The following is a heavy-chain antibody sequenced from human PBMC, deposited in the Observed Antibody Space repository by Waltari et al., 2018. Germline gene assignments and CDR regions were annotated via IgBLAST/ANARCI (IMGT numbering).Heavy chain of an antibody. CDR2: IHGSGRT. J-gene: IGHJ4*02. CDR1: GDSMNRNNW. CDR3: ARDRGRGLYLDS. Sequence: QLQLQQSGPGLVKPSESLSPTCAVSGDSMNRNNWWSWVRQAPGKGLKWIGQIHGSGRTNYNPSLEGRVTVSIDTSNNQFSLKVSYATAADTAVYYCARDRGRGLYLDSWGQGSLVTVSP. V-gene: IGHV4-4*02. D-gene: IGHD2-15*01.